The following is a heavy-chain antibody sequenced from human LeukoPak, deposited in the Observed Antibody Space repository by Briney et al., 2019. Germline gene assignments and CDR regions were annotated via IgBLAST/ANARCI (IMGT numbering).Heavy chain of an antibody. J-gene: IGHJ4*02. CDR1: GFTFSSYE. V-gene: IGHV3-48*03. Sequence: PGGSLRLSCAASGFTFSSYEIHWVRQAPGKGLAWVSYISSSGSTKLYSDSVRGRSTISRDNAKNSLYLQMNSLRAEDTAVYYCAREGSYYFDYWGRGTLVTVSS. CDR2: ISSSGSTK. CDR3: AREGSYYFDY.